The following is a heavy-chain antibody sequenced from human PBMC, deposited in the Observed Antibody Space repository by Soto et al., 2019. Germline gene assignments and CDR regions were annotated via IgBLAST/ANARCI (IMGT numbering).Heavy chain of an antibody. V-gene: IGHV1-69*13. CDR1: GGTFSSYA. Sequence: ASVKVSCKASGGTFSSYAISWVRQAPGQGLEWMGGIIPIFGTANYAQKFQGRVTITADESTSTAYMELSSLRSEDTAVYYCARTVTGDYYFDYWGQGTLVTVSS. CDR2: IIPIFGTA. CDR3: ARTVTGDYYFDY. J-gene: IGHJ4*02. D-gene: IGHD7-27*01.